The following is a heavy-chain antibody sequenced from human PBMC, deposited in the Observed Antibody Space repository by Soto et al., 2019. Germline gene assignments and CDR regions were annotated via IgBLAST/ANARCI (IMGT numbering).Heavy chain of an antibody. CDR2: ISSSSSTI. V-gene: IGHV3-11*01. Sequence: PVGSLRLSCAASGFTFSDYYMSWIRQAPGKGLEWVSYISSSSSTIYYADSVKGRFTISRDNGKNSLYLQMNSLRAEDTAVYYCARDLAAAGTNYWGQGTLVTVSS. J-gene: IGHJ4*02. CDR1: GFTFSDYY. CDR3: ARDLAAAGTNY. D-gene: IGHD6-13*01.